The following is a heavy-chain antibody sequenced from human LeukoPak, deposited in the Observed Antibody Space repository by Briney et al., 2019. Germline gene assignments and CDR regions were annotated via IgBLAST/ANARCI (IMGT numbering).Heavy chain of an antibody. CDR1: GYNFINYW. D-gene: IGHD2-2*01. CDR2: IYPGDSDT. Sequence: GESLKISCKGSGYNFINYWIGWVRQMPGKGLEWMGIIYPGDSDTRYSPSFQGQVTISADKSISTAYLQWSSLKASDTAMYYCARRDGYCSSTSCYADYYYGMDVWGQGTTVTVSS. CDR3: ARRDGYCSSTSCYADYYYGMDV. J-gene: IGHJ6*02. V-gene: IGHV5-51*01.